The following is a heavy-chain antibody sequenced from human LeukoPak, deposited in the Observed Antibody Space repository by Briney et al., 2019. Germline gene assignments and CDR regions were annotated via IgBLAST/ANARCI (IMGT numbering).Heavy chain of an antibody. Sequence: PSETLSLTCTVSGGSISSSSYYWGWIRQPPGKGLEWIGSIYYSESTYYNPSLKSQFTISVDTSNNQFSLKLSSVSAADPAVYYCARVHIVAAIEYFDYWGQGTLVTVSS. CDR1: GGSISSSSYY. J-gene: IGHJ4*02. D-gene: IGHD5-12*01. CDR3: ARVHIVAAIEYFDY. CDR2: IYYSEST. V-gene: IGHV4-39*01.